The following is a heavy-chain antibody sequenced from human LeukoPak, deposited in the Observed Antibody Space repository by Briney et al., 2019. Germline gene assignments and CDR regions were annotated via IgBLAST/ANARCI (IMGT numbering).Heavy chain of an antibody. Sequence: GGSLRLSCAASGFTFSSYSMNWVRQAPGKGLEWVSYISSSSSTIYYADSVKGRFTISRDNAKNSLYLQMNSLRAEDTAVYYCARVGEGAAKDWGQGTLVTVSS. CDR3: ARVGEGAAKD. CDR1: GFTFSSYS. J-gene: IGHJ4*02. D-gene: IGHD1-26*01. CDR2: ISSSSSTI. V-gene: IGHV3-48*01.